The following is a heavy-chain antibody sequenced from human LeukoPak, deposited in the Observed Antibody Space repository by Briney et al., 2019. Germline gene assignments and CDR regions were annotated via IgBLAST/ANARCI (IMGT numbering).Heavy chain of an antibody. CDR3: ARALTYYYGSGSYYKGLYYYGMDV. V-gene: IGHV4-34*01. CDR2: INHSGST. CDR1: GGSFSGYY. Sequence: SETLSLTCGVYGGSFSGYYWSWIRQPPGKGLEWIGEINHSGSTNYNPSLKSRVTISVDTSKNQFSLKMSSVTAADTAVYYCARALTYYYGSGSYYKGLYYYGMDVWGQGTTVTVSS. D-gene: IGHD3-10*01. J-gene: IGHJ6*02.